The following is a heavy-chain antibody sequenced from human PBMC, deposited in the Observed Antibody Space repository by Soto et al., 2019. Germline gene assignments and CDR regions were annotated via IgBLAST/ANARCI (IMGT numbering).Heavy chain of an antibody. D-gene: IGHD7-27*01. J-gene: IGHJ6*02. CDR1: GGTFSSYA. Sequence: SVKVSCKASGGTFSSYAISWVRQAPGQGLEWMGGIIPIFGKANYAQKFQGRVTITADESTSTAYMERSSLRSEDTAVYYCARDHIRANWGFTAAHTRYYGMDAWGQGTTVTVSS. CDR2: IIPIFGKA. CDR3: ARDHIRANWGFTAAHTRYYGMDA. V-gene: IGHV1-69*13.